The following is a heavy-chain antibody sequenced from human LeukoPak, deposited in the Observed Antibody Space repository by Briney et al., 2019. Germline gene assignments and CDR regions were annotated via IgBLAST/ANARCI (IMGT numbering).Heavy chain of an antibody. J-gene: IGHJ6*02. Sequence: SGGSLRLSCAASGFTFSTYAMSWVRQAPGKGLEWVSGLSGSGGSTNYADSAKGRFTISRDNSKTTLYLQMLSLRAEDTAVYYCAKELKHYFGSGTYYIPYYGMDVWGQGTTVTVSS. CDR2: LSGSGGST. CDR3: AKELKHYFGSGTYYIPYYGMDV. V-gene: IGHV3-23*01. CDR1: GFTFSTYA. D-gene: IGHD3-10*01.